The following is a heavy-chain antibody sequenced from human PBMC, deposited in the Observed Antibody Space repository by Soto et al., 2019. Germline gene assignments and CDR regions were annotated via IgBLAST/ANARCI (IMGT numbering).Heavy chain of an antibody. CDR1: GDTFSSYA. Sequence: QVQLVQSGAEVKKPGSSVKVSCTASGDTFSSYAINWVRQAPGQGLEWMGGIIPMFGTANYAQKFKGRGTITAGESTSTVYMELSSLRSEDTAVYYCARVGPAHYYDSSGYYSPLDYWGQGTLVTVSS. J-gene: IGHJ4*02. CDR2: IIPMFGTA. D-gene: IGHD3-22*01. CDR3: ARVGPAHYYDSSGYYSPLDY. V-gene: IGHV1-69*01.